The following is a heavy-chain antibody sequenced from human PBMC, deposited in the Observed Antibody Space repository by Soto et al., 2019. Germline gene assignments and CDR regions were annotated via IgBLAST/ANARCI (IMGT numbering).Heavy chain of an antibody. CDR3: AKERGGYCTYGVCYTGMDY. J-gene: IGHJ4*02. Sequence: PGGSLRLSCAASGFTFSSYAMSWVRQAPGKGLEWVSAISGSGGSTYYADSVKGRFTISRDNSKNTLYLQMNSPRDEDTAVYYCAKERGGYCTYGVCYTGMDYWGQGTLVTVSS. D-gene: IGHD2-8*01. V-gene: IGHV3-23*01. CDR1: GFTFSSYA. CDR2: ISGSGGST.